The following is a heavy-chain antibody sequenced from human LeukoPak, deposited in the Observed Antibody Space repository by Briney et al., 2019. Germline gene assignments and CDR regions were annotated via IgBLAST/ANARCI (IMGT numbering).Heavy chain of an antibody. D-gene: IGHD3-22*01. CDR1: GGSFSGYY. CDR3: ASRLGYYDSSGPFDY. J-gene: IGHJ4*02. V-gene: IGHV4-34*01. Sequence: SETLSLTCAVYGGSFSGYYWSWIRQPPGKGLEWIGEINHSGSTNYNPSLKSRVTISVDTSKNQFSLKLSSVTAADTAVYYCASRLGYYDSSGPFDYWGQVTLVTVSS. CDR2: INHSGST.